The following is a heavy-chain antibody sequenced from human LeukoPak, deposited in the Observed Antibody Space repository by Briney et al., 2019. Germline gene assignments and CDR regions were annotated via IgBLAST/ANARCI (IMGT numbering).Heavy chain of an antibody. V-gene: IGHV3-13*05. Sequence: GGSLRLSCAASGFTFSSYDMHWVRQATGKGLEWVSAIGTAGDPYYPGSVKGRFTISRENAKNSLYLQMNSLRAGDTAVYYCARGNYYDSGSYSNYYYYGMDVWGKGTTVTVSS. CDR3: ARGNYYDSGSYSNYYYYGMDV. CDR2: IGTAGDP. J-gene: IGHJ6*04. D-gene: IGHD3-10*01. CDR1: GFTFSSYD.